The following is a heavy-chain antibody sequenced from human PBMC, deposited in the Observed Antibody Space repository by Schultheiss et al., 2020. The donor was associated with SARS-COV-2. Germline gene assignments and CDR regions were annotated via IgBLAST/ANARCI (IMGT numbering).Heavy chain of an antibody. V-gene: IGHV4-30-2*01. CDR3: ARARYDSSGYYPYYFDY. Sequence: SQTLSLTCTVSGGSISSGGYYWSWIRQHPGKGLEWIGEIYHSGSTYYNPSLKSRVTISVDRSKNQFSLKLSSVTAADTAVYYCARARYDSSGYYPYYFDYWGQGTLVTVSS. CDR1: GGSISSGGYY. D-gene: IGHD3-22*01. J-gene: IGHJ4*02. CDR2: IYHSGST.